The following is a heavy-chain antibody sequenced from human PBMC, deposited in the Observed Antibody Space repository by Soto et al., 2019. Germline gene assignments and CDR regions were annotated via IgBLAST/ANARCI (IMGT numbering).Heavy chain of an antibody. CDR3: TKQKGDSGTYNGLDV. J-gene: IGHJ6*02. V-gene: IGHV6-1*01. CDR1: GDSVSSNSAA. CDR2: AYYRSQWYY. D-gene: IGHD1-26*01. Sequence: SQTLSLPCAISGDSVSSNSAAWNWIRPSPSRGLEWLGRAYYRSQWYYDSAVSVKSRITVIPDTSKNQFSLHLSSVTPEDTAIYYCTKQKGDSGTYNGLDVWGQGTTVTVSS.